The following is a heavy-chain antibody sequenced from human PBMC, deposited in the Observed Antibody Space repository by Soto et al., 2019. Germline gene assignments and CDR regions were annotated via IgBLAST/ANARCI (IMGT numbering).Heavy chain of an antibody. CDR3: ARLGKFGWLVLGDYYYGMDV. CDR2: MNPNSGNT. D-gene: IGHD6-19*01. V-gene: IGHV1-8*01. J-gene: IGHJ6*02. Sequence: GASVKVSCKASGYTFTSYDINWVRQATGQGLEWMGWMNPNSGNTGYAQKFQGRVTMTRNTSISTAYMELSSPRSEDAAVYYCARLGKFGWLVLGDYYYGMDVWGQGTTVTVS. CDR1: GYTFTSYD.